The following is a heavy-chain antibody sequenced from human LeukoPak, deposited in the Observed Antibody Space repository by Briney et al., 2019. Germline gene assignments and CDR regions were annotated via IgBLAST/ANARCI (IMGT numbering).Heavy chain of an antibody. CDR3: ARARGSGSLADIDY. V-gene: IGHV4-59*01. CDR2: IYYSGST. Sequence: SETLSLTCTVSGVSISSYYWSWIRQPAGKGLEWIGYIYYSGSTNYNPSLKSRVTISVDTSKNQFSLKLSSVTAADTAVYYCARARGSGSLADIDYWGQGTLVTVSS. D-gene: IGHD3-10*01. CDR1: GVSISSYY. J-gene: IGHJ4*02.